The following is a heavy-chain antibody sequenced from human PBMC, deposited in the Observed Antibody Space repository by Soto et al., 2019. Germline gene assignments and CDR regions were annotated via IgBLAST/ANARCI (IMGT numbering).Heavy chain of an antibody. D-gene: IGHD3-10*01. CDR1: GFTFSSYW. CDR2: INSDGGTT. J-gene: IGHJ3*02. CDR3: AKGVLTAGRSAFDI. V-gene: IGHV3-74*01. Sequence: PGGSLSPSCAASGFTFSSYWMNWVRQAPGKGMVWVSHINSDGGTTTYAESVKGRFTISRDNAKNTLYLQMNSLRAEDTAVYYCAKGVLTAGRSAFDIWGQGTMVTVSS.